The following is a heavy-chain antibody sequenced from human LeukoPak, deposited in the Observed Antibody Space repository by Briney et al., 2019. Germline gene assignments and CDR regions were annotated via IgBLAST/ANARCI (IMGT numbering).Heavy chain of an antibody. Sequence: PGGSLRLSCAASGFTFSDYYMSWLRQAPGKGLEWISYISSSAGTIYYADSVKGRFTISRDNAKNSLYLQMNSLRVEDTAVYYCAKDRHTYSNAYFFDYWDQGTLVTVSS. V-gene: IGHV3-11*04. CDR2: ISSSAGTI. CDR3: AKDRHTYSNAYFFDY. J-gene: IGHJ4*02. CDR1: GFTFSDYY. D-gene: IGHD4-11*01.